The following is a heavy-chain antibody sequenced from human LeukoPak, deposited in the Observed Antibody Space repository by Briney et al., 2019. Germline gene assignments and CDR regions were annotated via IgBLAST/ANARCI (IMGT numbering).Heavy chain of an antibody. CDR2: ISYLSSHV. Sequence: GGSLRLSCAASGFTFSGYDMNWVRQAPGKGLEWVSSISYLSSHVYYGDSVKGRFSISRDNAKNSLYLQMNSLGAEDTAIYYCGRAFPPLRTSSAGDLWGQGILVTVSS. CDR1: GFTFSGYD. J-gene: IGHJ4*02. V-gene: IGHV3-21*01. D-gene: IGHD3-16*01. CDR3: GRAFPPLRTSSAGDL.